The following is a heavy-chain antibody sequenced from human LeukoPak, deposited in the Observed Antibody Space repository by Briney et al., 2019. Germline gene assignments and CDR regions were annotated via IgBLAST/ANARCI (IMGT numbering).Heavy chain of an antibody. V-gene: IGHV1-8*01. D-gene: IGHD3-10*01. Sequence: ASVKVSFTASGYTFTSYDINRVRQAPGQGLEWMGWMNPNSGNTGSAQKFQGRVTITRNTSISTAYMELSSLRSEDTAVYYCARKTMVRANWFDPWGQGTLVTVSS. CDR2: MNPNSGNT. CDR1: GYTFTSYD. J-gene: IGHJ5*02. CDR3: ARKTMVRANWFDP.